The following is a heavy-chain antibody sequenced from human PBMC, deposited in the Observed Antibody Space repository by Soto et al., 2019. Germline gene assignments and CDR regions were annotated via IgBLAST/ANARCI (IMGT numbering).Heavy chain of an antibody. V-gene: IGHV4-38-2*02. CDR2: IHHSGST. J-gene: IGHJ4*02. CDR1: GYSISSGYY. CDR3: ARDISASDGDY. D-gene: IGHD2-21*01. Sequence: SETLSLTCSVSGYSISSGYYWGWIRQAPGEGLEWIGNIHHSGSTYYNPSLESRVTISIDTSKNQFSLRLTSVTAADTAIYYCARDISASDGDYWGQGTLVTVSS.